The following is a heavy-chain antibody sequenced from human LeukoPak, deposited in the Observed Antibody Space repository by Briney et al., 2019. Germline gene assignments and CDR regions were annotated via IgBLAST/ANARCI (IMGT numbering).Heavy chain of an antibody. CDR3: ARDGGTMIVVVISFDY. D-gene: IGHD3-22*01. CDR1: GFTFSSYA. CDR2: ISGSGGST. J-gene: IGHJ4*02. Sequence: PGGSLRLSCAASGFTFSSYAMSWVRQAPGKGLEWVSAISGSGGSTYYADSVKGRFTISRDNSKNTLYLQMNSLRAEDTAVYYCARDGGTMIVVVISFDYWGQGTLVTVSS. V-gene: IGHV3-23*01.